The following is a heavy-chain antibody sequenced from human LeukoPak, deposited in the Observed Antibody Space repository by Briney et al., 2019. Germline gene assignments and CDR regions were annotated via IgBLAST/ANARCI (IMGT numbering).Heavy chain of an antibody. J-gene: IGHJ4*02. CDR3: ARDPSFPYSGNYQLYFDY. Sequence: SQTLSLTFAISGDSVSSNSAAWNWIRQSPSRGLEWLGRTFYRSKWSNDYAESVKSRITINPDTSKNQFSLQLNSVTPEDTAVYYCARDPSFPYSGNYQLYFDYWGQGALVTVSS. V-gene: IGHV6-1*01. CDR2: TFYRSKWSN. D-gene: IGHD1-26*01. CDR1: GDSVSSNSAA.